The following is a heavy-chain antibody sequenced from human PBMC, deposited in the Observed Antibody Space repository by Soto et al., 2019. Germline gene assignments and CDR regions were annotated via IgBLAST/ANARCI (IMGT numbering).Heavy chain of an antibody. CDR2: ISSSSSYI. CDR3: ARDGVVVPAAIDYYYGMDV. CDR1: GFTFSSYS. D-gene: IGHD2-2*02. Sequence: EVQLVESGGGLVKPGGSLRLSCAASGFTFSSYSMNRVRQAPGKGLEWVSSISSSSSYIYYADSVKGRFTISRDNAKNSLYLQMNSLRAEDTAVYYCARDGVVVPAAIDYYYGMDVWGQGTTVTVSS. J-gene: IGHJ6*02. V-gene: IGHV3-21*01.